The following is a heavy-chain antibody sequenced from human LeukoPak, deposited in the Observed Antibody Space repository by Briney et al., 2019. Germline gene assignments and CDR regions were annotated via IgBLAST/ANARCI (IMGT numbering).Heavy chain of an antibody. CDR2: ISSDGSNK. V-gene: IGHV3-30*09. Sequence: GGSLRLSCAASGFTFSNYAMHWVRQAPGKGLDWVAFISSDGSNKLYADSVKGRFAISRDNSKSTLYLEMNSLGPEDTAVYYCAGRGCSDGLCHFDYWGQGTLVTVSS. CDR1: GFTFSNYA. J-gene: IGHJ4*02. D-gene: IGHD2-15*01. CDR3: AGRGCSDGLCHFDY.